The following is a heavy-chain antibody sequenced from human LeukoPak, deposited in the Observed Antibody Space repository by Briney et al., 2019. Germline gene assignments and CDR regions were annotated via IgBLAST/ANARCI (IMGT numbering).Heavy chain of an antibody. D-gene: IGHD1-20*01. CDR2: LYYSGST. Sequence: SETLSLTCTVSGGSISSSSYYWGWIRQPPGKGLECIGSLYYSGSTYYNPSLKSRVTISVDTSKNQFSLKLSSVTAADTAVYYCARHWITGTSFDYWGQGTLVTVSS. V-gene: IGHV4-39*01. J-gene: IGHJ4*02. CDR1: GGSISSSSYY. CDR3: ARHWITGTSFDY.